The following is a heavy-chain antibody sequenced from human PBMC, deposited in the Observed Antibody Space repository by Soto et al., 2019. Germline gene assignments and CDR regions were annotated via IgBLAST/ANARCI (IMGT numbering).Heavy chain of an antibody. CDR3: ARDYYDSSGYYYTDY. J-gene: IGHJ4*02. CDR2: ISSSSSYI. D-gene: IGHD3-22*01. V-gene: IGHV3-21*01. Sequence: EVQLVESGGGLVKPGGSLRLSCAASGFTFSSYSMNWVRQAPGKGLEWVSSISSSSSYIYYADSVKGRFTISRDNAKNSLYLQMNSLRAEDTAVYYCARDYYDSSGYYYTDYWGQGTLVTVSS. CDR1: GFTFSSYS.